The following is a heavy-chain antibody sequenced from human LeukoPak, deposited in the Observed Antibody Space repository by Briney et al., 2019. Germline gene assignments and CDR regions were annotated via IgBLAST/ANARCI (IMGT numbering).Heavy chain of an antibody. V-gene: IGHV1-2*02. D-gene: IGHD5-18*01. J-gene: IGHJ4*02. CDR2: INPNSGGT. Sequence: GASVKVSCEASGYTFTGYYMHWVRQAPGQGLEWMGWINPNSGGTNYAQKFQGRVTMTRDTSISTAYMELSRLRSDDTAVYYCARVFVDTAMVIGYWGQGTLVTVSS. CDR3: ARVFVDTAMVIGY. CDR1: GYTFTGYY.